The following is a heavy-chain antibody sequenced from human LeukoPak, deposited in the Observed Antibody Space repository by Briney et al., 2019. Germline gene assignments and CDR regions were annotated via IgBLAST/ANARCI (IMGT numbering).Heavy chain of an antibody. D-gene: IGHD2-8*02. CDR3: VHAPSVSPGAVLGSLDY. V-gene: IGHV2-5*02. CDR1: GFSLSSYGVG. CDR2: IYWDDDK. Sequence: KRSGPTLVNPTQTLTLTCSFSGFSLSSYGVGLGWVRQPPGGAPEWLTLIYWDDDKRYSPSLKSRLTLTKGTSKSQVVLTMTNMDFVDTATYYCVHAPSVSPGAVLGSLDYWGQGTLVTVSS. J-gene: IGHJ4*02.